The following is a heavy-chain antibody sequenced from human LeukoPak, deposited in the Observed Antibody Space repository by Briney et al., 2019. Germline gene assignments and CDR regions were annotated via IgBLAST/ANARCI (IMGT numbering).Heavy chain of an antibody. J-gene: IGHJ3*02. CDR3: ARRYYYDSSGYYYSPRDAFDI. Sequence: GESLKISCKGSGYSFTSYWIGWVRQMPGKGLEWMGIIYPGDSDTRYSPSFQGQVTISADKSISTAYLQWSSLKASDTAMYYCARRYYYDSSGYYYSPRDAFDIWGQGTMVTVSS. D-gene: IGHD3-22*01. V-gene: IGHV5-51*01. CDR1: GYSFTSYW. CDR2: IYPGDSDT.